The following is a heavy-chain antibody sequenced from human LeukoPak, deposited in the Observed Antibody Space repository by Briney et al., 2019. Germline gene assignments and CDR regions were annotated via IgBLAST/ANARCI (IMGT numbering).Heavy chain of an antibody. Sequence: SVKVSCKVSGGTFSSYAISWVRQAPGQGLEWMGGIIPIFGTANYAQKFQGRVTITADESTSTAYMELSSLRSEDTAVYYCARTSDIVLMVYASDYYYYGMDVWGQGTTVTVSS. CDR2: IIPIFGTA. CDR3: ARTSDIVLMVYASDYYYYGMDV. J-gene: IGHJ6*02. D-gene: IGHD2-8*01. V-gene: IGHV1-69*13. CDR1: GGTFSSYA.